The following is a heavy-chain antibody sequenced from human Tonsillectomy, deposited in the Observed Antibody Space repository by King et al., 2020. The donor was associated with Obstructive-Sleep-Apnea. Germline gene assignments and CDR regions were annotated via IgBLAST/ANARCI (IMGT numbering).Heavy chain of an antibody. D-gene: IGHD2-15*01. Sequence: VQLVQSGAEVKKPGASVKVSCKVSGYTLTELSMHCVRQAPGKGLEWMGGFDPEDGETIYAQKFQGRVTMTEDTSTDTAYMELGSLRSEDTAVYYCATRGIYCSGGSCYYRNWFDPWGQGTLVTVSS. CDR3: ATRGIYCSGGSCYYRNWFDP. CDR2: FDPEDGET. CDR1: GYTLTELS. V-gene: IGHV1-24*01. J-gene: IGHJ5*02.